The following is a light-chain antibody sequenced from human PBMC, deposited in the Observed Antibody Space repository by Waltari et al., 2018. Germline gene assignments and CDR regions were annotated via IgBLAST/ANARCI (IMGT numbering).Light chain of an antibody. CDR2: GNL. V-gene: IGLV1-40*01. CDR1: RSTIGAGYD. J-gene: IGLJ3*02. Sequence: QSVLTQPPSVSGATGPRVTISCPGSRSTIGAGYDVPWYQQLPGPAPKLLIYGNLNRPSGVPDRFSGSKAGTSASLAITGLQAEDEADYYCQSYDNSLSGWVFGGGTKLTVL. CDR3: QSYDNSLSGWV.